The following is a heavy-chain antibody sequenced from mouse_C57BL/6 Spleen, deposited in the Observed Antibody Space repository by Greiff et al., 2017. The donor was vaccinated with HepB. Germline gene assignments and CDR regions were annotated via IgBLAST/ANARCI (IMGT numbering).Heavy chain of an antibody. V-gene: IGHV1-42*01. J-gene: IGHJ3*01. Sequence: EVQLQQSGPELVKPGASVKISCKASGYSFTGYYMNWVKQSPEKSLEWIGEINPSTGGTTYNQKFKAKATLTVDKSSSTAYMQLKSLTSEDSAVYYCARFYYDYDVGFAYWGQGTLVTVSA. CDR3: ARFYYDYDVGFAY. CDR2: INPSTGGT. D-gene: IGHD2-4*01. CDR1: GYSFTGYY.